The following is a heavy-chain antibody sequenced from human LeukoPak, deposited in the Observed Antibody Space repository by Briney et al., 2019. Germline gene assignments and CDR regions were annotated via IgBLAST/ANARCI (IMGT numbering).Heavy chain of an antibody. CDR3: ARAFYDFWSGPAHFDY. CDR1: GYSFTSYW. J-gene: IGHJ4*02. V-gene: IGHV5-51*01. D-gene: IGHD3-3*01. CDR2: IYPGDSDT. Sequence: GESLKISCKGSGYSFTSYWIGWVRQMPGKGLEWMGTIYPGDSDTRYSPSFQGQVTISADKSISTAYLQWSSLKASDTAMYYCARAFYDFWSGPAHFDYWGQGTLVTVSS.